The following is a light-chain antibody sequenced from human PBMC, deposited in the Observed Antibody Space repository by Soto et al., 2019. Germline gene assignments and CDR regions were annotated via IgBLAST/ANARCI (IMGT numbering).Light chain of an antibody. V-gene: IGKV1-27*01. CDR2: SAS. Sequence: DIQMTQSPSSLSASVGDRVTITCRASQGISVYLAWYQQKPGKVPKLLIYSASTLQSGVPSRFSGSGSGTDFTITISSLQPEDVATYYCQKFNTAPLTFGQGTRLEIK. CDR1: QGISVY. J-gene: IGKJ5*01. CDR3: QKFNTAPLT.